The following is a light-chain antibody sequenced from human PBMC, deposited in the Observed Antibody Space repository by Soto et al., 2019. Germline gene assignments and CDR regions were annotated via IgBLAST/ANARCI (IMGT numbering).Light chain of an antibody. CDR2: DNN. CDR3: GAWDSSLHAGV. CDR1: NSNIGNNY. Sequence: QSVLTQPPSVSAAPGQQVTISGSGSNSNIGNNYVSWYQQFPGTAPKVLIYDNNKRPSGIPDRFSGSKSATSATLVITGLQTGDEADYYCGAWDSSLHAGVFGGGTKLTVL. V-gene: IGLV1-51*01. J-gene: IGLJ2*01.